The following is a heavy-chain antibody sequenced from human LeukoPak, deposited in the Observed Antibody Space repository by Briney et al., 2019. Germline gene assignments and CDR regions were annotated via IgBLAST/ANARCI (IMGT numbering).Heavy chain of an antibody. CDR1: GFTFNNAW. J-gene: IGHJ4*02. V-gene: IGHV3-15*01. CDR2: IKSQTDGGTT. Sequence: PGGSLRLSCAASGFTFNNAWMSWVRQAPGKGLEWVGRIKSQTDGGTTDYAAPVKGRFTISRDDSKNTLYLQMNSLKTEDTAVYYCGGSGSYYKLDCWGQGTLATVSS. CDR3: GGSGSYYKLDC. D-gene: IGHD3-10*01.